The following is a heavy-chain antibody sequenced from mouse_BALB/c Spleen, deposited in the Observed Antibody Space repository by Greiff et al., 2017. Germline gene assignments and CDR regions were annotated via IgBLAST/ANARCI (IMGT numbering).Heavy chain of an antibody. V-gene: IGHV1-18*01. CDR1: GYTFTDYN. J-gene: IGHJ1*01. CDR3: ARRGYGNYPYWYFDV. Sequence: VQLQQSGPELVKPGASVKIPCKASGYTFTDYNMDWVKQSHGKSLEWIGDINPNNGGTIYNQKFKGKATLTVDKSSSTAYMELRSLTSEDTAVYYCARRGYGNYPYWYFDVWGAGTTVTVSS. D-gene: IGHD2-10*02. CDR2: INPNNGGT.